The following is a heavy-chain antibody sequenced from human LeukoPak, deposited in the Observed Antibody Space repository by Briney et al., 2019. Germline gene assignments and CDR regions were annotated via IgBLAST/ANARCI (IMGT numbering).Heavy chain of an antibody. Sequence: SVKVSCKASGGTFSSYAISWVRQAPGQGLEWMGGIIPIFGTANYAQKFQGRVTITADKSTSTAYMELSSLRSEDTAVYYCAREKVWYNSSWLDAFDIWGQGTMVTVSS. V-gene: IGHV1-69*06. CDR1: GGTFSSYA. J-gene: IGHJ3*02. CDR3: AREKVWYNSSWLDAFDI. CDR2: IIPIFGTA. D-gene: IGHD6-13*01.